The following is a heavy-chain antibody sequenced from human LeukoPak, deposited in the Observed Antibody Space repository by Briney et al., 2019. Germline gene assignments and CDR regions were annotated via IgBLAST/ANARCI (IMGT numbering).Heavy chain of an antibody. CDR3: PRPFYLDIRIAP. J-gene: IGHJ5*02. V-gene: IGHV4-30-4*01. Sequence: SQTLSLTCTVSGGSISSGDYYWSWIRQPPGKGLEWIGYFYYSGSTYYNPSLKSRVTISIDTSKNQFSLKLSSVTAADTAVYYCPRPFYLDIRIAPWGQGTLVTVSS. CDR2: FYYSGST. CDR1: GGSISSGDYY. D-gene: IGHD5-12*01.